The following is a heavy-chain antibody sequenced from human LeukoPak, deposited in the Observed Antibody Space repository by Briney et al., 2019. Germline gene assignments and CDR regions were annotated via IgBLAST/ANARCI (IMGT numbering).Heavy chain of an antibody. J-gene: IGHJ3*02. Sequence: GGSLRLSCAASGFTFSSYWTHWVRQAPGKGLVWVSRINSDGSSTGYADSVKGRFTISRDNAKNTLYLQMNSLRAEDTAVYYCARVSYCSSTSCVFLDAFDIWGQGTMVTVSS. D-gene: IGHD2-2*01. CDR1: GFTFSSYW. V-gene: IGHV3-74*01. CDR2: INSDGSST. CDR3: ARVSYCSSTSCVFLDAFDI.